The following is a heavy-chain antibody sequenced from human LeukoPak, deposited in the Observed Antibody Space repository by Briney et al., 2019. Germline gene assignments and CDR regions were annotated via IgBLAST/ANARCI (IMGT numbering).Heavy chain of an antibody. V-gene: IGHV3-21*06. J-gene: IGHJ4*02. D-gene: IGHD6-13*01. CDR2: ISSSSRYI. CDR3: ARVAEAAAFDS. CDR1: GFTFRSYS. Sequence: KPGGSLRLSCAASGFTFRSYSMNWVRQAPGKGLEWVSSISSSSRYIYYADSMKGRFTISRDNSKTSLYLQMNSLRAEDTAVYYCARVAEAAAFDSWGQGTLVTVSS.